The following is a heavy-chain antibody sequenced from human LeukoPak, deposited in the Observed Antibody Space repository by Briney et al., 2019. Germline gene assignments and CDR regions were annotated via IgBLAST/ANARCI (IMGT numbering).Heavy chain of an antibody. D-gene: IGHD3-22*01. J-gene: IGHJ4*02. Sequence: ASVKVSCKASGGTFSSYAISWVRQAPGQGLEWMGGIIPIFGTANYAQKFQGRVTIPADESTSTAYMELSSLRSDDTAVYYCARAFYDSSGYYSPGYWGQGTLVTVSS. CDR1: GGTFSSYA. CDR3: ARAFYDSSGYYSPGY. CDR2: IIPIFGTA. V-gene: IGHV1-69*13.